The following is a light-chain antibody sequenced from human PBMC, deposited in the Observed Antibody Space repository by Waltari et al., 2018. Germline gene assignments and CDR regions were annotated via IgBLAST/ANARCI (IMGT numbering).Light chain of an antibody. Sequence: QSVVTQPPSASGTPGQRVTISCSGSSPTIRSTFFYWYQQPPGPTPKVPLFRNDRRPAGVPDRFSGSKSGTSASLDISGLRSEDEANYYCATWDGSLSAVVFGGGTKLTVL. CDR1: SPTIRSTF. CDR3: ATWDGSLSAVV. V-gene: IGLV1-47*01. J-gene: IGLJ2*01. CDR2: RND.